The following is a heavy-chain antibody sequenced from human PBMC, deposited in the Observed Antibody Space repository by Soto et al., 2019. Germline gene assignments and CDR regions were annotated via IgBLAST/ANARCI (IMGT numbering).Heavy chain of an antibody. D-gene: IGHD3-22*01. CDR1: GYTFTDYG. V-gene: IGHV1-18*01. Sequence: QVQLVQSGAKVRKPGASVKVYCKASGYTFTDYGISWVRQAPGQRLEWMGWIHTYNGNTNYAQKLQGRVTMTTDTSTSTAYMELRTLRSDDTAVYYCARDAQYSSRWHPIDYWGQGTLVAVSS. CDR3: ARDAQYSSRWHPIDY. CDR2: IHTYNGNT. J-gene: IGHJ4*02.